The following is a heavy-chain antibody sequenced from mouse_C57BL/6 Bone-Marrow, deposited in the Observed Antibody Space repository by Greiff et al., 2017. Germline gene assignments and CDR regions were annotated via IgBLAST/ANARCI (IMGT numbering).Heavy chain of an antibody. J-gene: IGHJ2*01. CDR3: ARRNWDHFDY. CDR2: IYPGDGDT. CDR1: GYAFSSSW. Sequence: QVQLQQSGPELVKPGASVKISCKASGYAFSSSWMNWVKQRPGKGLEWIGRIYPGDGDTNYNGKFKGKATLTADKSSSTAYMQLSSLTSEDSAVYFCARRNWDHFDYWGKGTTLTVSS. V-gene: IGHV1-82*01. D-gene: IGHD4-1*01.